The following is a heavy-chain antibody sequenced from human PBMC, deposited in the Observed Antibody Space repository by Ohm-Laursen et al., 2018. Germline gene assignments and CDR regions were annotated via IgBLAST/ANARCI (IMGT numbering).Heavy chain of an antibody. CDR1: GFTFSTYA. D-gene: IGHD3-9*01. CDR3: AKGYSDYDILTGYYASN. Sequence: GSLRLSCTASGFTFSTYAMGWVRQAPGKGLELVSAISGSGGSTCYADSVKGRFTISRDNSKNTLYLQMNSLRAEDTAVYYCAKGYSDYDILTGYYASNWGQGTLVTVSS. J-gene: IGHJ4*02. CDR2: ISGSGGST. V-gene: IGHV3-23*01.